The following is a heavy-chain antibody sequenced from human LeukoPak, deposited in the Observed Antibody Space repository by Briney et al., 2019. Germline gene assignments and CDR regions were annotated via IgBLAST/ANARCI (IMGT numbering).Heavy chain of an antibody. Sequence: PGGSLRLSCVAARFTFNTYAVYWVRQAPGKGLEWVSAISSNGDITYYADSVRGRFTISRDNSKNTVFLQMNSLRAEDTAVYYCARGRDDSSSWFDYWGQGTLVTVSS. CDR1: RFTFNTYA. J-gene: IGHJ4*02. D-gene: IGHD6-13*01. CDR2: ISSNGDIT. V-gene: IGHV3-23*01. CDR3: ARGRDDSSSWFDY.